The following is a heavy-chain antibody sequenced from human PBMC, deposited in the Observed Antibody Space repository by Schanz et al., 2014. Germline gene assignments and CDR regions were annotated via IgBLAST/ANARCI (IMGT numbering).Heavy chain of an antibody. CDR2: ITNKPNNYNT. V-gene: IGHV3-72*01. CDR1: GFTFSDHY. J-gene: IGHJ4*02. Sequence: EVQLVESGGGMVQPGGSLRLSCAASGFTFSDHYMDWVRQAPGKGLEWVGRITNKPNNYNTEYAASVKGRFTISRDDSRNSLYLKMRSLKTECATVYSCDRRDVRDYWGQGTLVTVSA. CDR3: DRRDVRDY. D-gene: IGHD3-10*01.